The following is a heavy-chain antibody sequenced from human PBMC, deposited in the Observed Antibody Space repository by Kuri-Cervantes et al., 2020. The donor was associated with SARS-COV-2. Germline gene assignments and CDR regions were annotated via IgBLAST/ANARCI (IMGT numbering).Heavy chain of an antibody. V-gene: IGHV4-39*07. CDR3: ARGPRLREENAFDY. CDR1: GGSISSSSYY. Sequence: SETLSLTCTVSGGSISSSSYYWGWIRQPPGKGLEWIGSIYYSGSTYYNPSLKSRVTISVDTSKNQFSLKLSSVTAADTAVYYCARGPRLREENAFDYWGQGTLVPVSS. D-gene: IGHD4-17*01. J-gene: IGHJ4*02. CDR2: IYYSGST.